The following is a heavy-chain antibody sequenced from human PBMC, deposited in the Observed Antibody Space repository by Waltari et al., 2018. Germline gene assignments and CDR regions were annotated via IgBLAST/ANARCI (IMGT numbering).Heavy chain of an antibody. CDR2: FGSDGRT. CDR3: AKEVWQQLVKMVGWFDP. CDR1: GFNLKTNA. Sequence: EVQLLESGGGLVQPGGSLRLSCVASGFNLKTNAMSWVRQVPGKGLEWVSAFGSDGRTYYADSVKGRFTISKDTSKNTLYLQMDSLRAEDTAVYYCAKEVWQQLVKMVGWFDPWGQGTLVTVSS. D-gene: IGHD6-13*01. V-gene: IGHV3-23*01. J-gene: IGHJ5*02.